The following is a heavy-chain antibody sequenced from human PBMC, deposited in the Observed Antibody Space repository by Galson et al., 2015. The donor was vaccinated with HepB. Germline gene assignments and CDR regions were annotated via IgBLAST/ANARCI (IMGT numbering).Heavy chain of an antibody. J-gene: IGHJ4*02. CDR3: AKDPDYGSGSIDY. V-gene: IGHV3-23*01. Sequence: SLRLSCAASGFTFSSYAVSWVRQAPGKGLEWVSAISGSGGSTYYADSVKGRFTISRDNSKNTLYLQMNSLRAEDTALYYCAKDPDYGSGSIDYWGQGTLVTVSS. CDR1: GFTFSSYA. CDR2: ISGSGGST. D-gene: IGHD3-10*01.